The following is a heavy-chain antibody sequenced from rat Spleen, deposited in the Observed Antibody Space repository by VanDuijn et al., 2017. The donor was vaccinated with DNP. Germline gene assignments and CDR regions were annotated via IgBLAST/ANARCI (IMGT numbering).Heavy chain of an antibody. CDR3: ARHGRRVFDY. J-gene: IGHJ2*01. Sequence: EVQLVESGGGLVQPGRSMKLSCAASGFTFSNSDMAWVRQVPTKGLELVAYISYFGDNTYSGDSVKGRFTISRDNAKSTLYLQMNSLRSEDMATYYCARHGRRVFDYWGQGVMVTVSS. CDR1: GFTFSNSD. CDR2: ISYFGDNT. V-gene: IGHV5-22*01. D-gene: IGHD1-11*01.